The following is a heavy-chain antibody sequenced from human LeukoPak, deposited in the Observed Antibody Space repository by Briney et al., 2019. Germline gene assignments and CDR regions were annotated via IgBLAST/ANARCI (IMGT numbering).Heavy chain of an antibody. CDR2: ISSNGGST. D-gene: IGHD6-13*01. V-gene: IGHV3-64D*06. CDR1: GFTFSSYA. J-gene: IGHJ5*02. CDR3: VKDRLGSSSWYFAGHSFDP. Sequence: PGGSLRLSCSASGFTFSSYAMHWVRQAPGKGLEYVSAISSNGGSTYYADSVKGRFTISRDNSKNTLYLQMSSLRAEDTAVYYCVKDRLGSSSWYFAGHSFDPWGQGTLVTVSS.